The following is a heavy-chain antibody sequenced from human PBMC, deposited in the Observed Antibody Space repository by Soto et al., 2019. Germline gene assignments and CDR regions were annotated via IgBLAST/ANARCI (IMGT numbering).Heavy chain of an antibody. CDR1: GHPINTYY. J-gene: IGHJ6*02. CDR2: IYYSGST. CDR3: ARLRGYSSSCLHYYYYGMDV. Sequence: PPQTPSPTSNASGHPINTYYCRSILQPPGQRLQWIGYIYYSGSTNYNPSLKSRVTISVDKSKNQFSLKLSSVTASDTDVYYCARLRGYSSSCLHYYYYGMDVWGQRSAVTV. V-gene: IGHV4-59*01. D-gene: IGHD6-13*01.